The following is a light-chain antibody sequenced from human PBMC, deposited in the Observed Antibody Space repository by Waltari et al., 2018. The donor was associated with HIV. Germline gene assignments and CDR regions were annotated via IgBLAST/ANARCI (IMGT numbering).Light chain of an antibody. CDR2: DVT. Sequence: QSALTQPPSASGSPGQSGTISCTGTIGDVGAFNYVSWYQKHPDTAPRLIIYDVTMRPSGVPDRFSGSRSGNTASLTVSGLQADDEAYYYCCSYAGSNTVVFGGGTKLTVL. CDR1: IGDVGAFNY. CDR3: CSYAGSNTVV. J-gene: IGLJ2*01. V-gene: IGLV2-8*01.